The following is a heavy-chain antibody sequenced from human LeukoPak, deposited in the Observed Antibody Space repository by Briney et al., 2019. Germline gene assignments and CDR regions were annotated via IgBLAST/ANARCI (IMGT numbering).Heavy chain of an antibody. CDR2: INHSGST. J-gene: IGHJ5*02. D-gene: IGHD6-13*01. CDR3: ARGVATGIAAAGAYNWFDP. CDR1: GGSFSGYY. V-gene: IGHV4-34*01. Sequence: SETLSLTCAVYGGSFSGYYWSWIRQPPGKGLEWIGEINHSGSTSYNPSLKSRVTISVDTSKSQFSLKLSSVTAADTAVYYCARGVATGIAAAGAYNWFDPWGQGTLVTVSS.